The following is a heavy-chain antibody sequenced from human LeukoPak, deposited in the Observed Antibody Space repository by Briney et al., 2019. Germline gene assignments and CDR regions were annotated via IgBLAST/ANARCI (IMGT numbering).Heavy chain of an antibody. Sequence: GASVKVSCKASGYSFTSYDINWVRQATGQGLEWMGWINPNSGGTNYAQKFQGRVSMTRDTSISTAYMELSSLRADDTAEYYCARDNEWLRFASSQYYYYYYMDVWGKGTTVTIPS. CDR3: ARDNEWLRFASSQYYYYYYMDV. V-gene: IGHV1-2*02. CDR2: INPNSGGT. CDR1: GYSFTSYD. D-gene: IGHD5-12*01. J-gene: IGHJ6*03.